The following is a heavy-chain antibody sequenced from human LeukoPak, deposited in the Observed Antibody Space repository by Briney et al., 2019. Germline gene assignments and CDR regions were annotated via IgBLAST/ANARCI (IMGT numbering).Heavy chain of an antibody. CDR1: GGTFSSYA. D-gene: IGHD3-9*01. J-gene: IGHJ4*02. CDR3: ARDLRYYDILTGYYKVDSGSYFDY. V-gene: IGHV1-69*04. Sequence: GASVKVSCKASGGTFSSYAISWVRQAPGQGLEWMGRIIPILGIANYGQKFQGRVTITADKSTSTAYMELSSLRSEDAAVYYCARDLRYYDILTGYYKVDSGSYFDYWGQGTLVTVSS. CDR2: IIPILGIA.